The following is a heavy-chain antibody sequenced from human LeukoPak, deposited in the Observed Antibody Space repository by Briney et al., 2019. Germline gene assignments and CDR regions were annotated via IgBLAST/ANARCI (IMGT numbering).Heavy chain of an antibody. D-gene: IGHD4-23*01. CDR2: FDPEDGET. J-gene: IGHJ4*02. V-gene: IGHV1-24*01. CDR1: GYTLTELS. Sequence: ASVKVSCKVSGYTLTELSMHWVRQAPGKGLEWMGGFDPEDGETIYPQNFQGRVTMTEDTSTDTAYMELSSLRSEDTAVYYCATNLATVVTPAYFWGRGTLVTVTS. CDR3: ATNLATVVTPAYF.